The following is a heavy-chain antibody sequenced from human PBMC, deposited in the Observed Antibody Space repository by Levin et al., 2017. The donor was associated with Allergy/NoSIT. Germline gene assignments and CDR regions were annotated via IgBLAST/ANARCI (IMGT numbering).Heavy chain of an antibody. CDR2: INGRSDTI. CDR1: GFTFSSYS. Sequence: PGESLKISCAGSGFTFSSYSMNWVRQAPGKGLEWISYINGRSDTISYADPVKGRFTISRDNAKNSLYLQMDSLRDEDTAVYYCARDGPQTYAVDIWGQGTMVTVSS. J-gene: IGHJ3*02. D-gene: IGHD6-19*01. V-gene: IGHV3-48*02. CDR3: ARDGPQTYAVDI.